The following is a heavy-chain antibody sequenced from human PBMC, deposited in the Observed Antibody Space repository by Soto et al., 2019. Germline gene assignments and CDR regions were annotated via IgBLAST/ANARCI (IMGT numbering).Heavy chain of an antibody. Sequence: GGSLRLSCAASGFTFSSYGMHWVRQAPGKGLEWVAVISYDGSNKYYADSVKGRFTISRDNSKNTLYLQMNSLRAEDTAVYYCAKDLQYYYGSGSPPPFDYWGQGTLVTVSS. D-gene: IGHD3-10*01. CDR1: GFTFSSYG. V-gene: IGHV3-30*18. J-gene: IGHJ4*02. CDR2: ISYDGSNK. CDR3: AKDLQYYYGSGSPPPFDY.